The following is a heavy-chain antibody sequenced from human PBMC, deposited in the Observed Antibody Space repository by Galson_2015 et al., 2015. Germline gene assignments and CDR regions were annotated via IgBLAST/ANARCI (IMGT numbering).Heavy chain of an antibody. Sequence: SFSSSFFPFLPSFLPFFLPSFGKGLVWVSRINSDGSSTSYADSVRGRFTISRDNAKNTLYLQMNSLRAEDTAVYYCARDPALKQQLVRGIVSHYAMDACGQGATVT. J-gene: IGHJ6*02. CDR3: ARDPALKQQLVRGIVSHYAMDA. CDR1: FFPFLPSF. D-gene: IGHD6-13*01. CDR2: INSDGSST. V-gene: IGHV3-74*01.